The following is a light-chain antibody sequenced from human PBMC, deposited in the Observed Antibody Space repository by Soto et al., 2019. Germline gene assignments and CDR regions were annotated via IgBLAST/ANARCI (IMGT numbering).Light chain of an antibody. CDR1: SSDVGGYNF. CDR2: EVN. J-gene: IGLJ3*02. V-gene: IGLV2-14*01. Sequence: QSALTQPASVSGSPGQSITISCTGTSSDVGGYNFVSWYQQHPGKAPKLMIYEVNNRPSGVSNRFSGSKSGNTASLTISGLQAEDEADYYCCSYARGRIWVFGGGTKVTVL. CDR3: CSYARGRIWV.